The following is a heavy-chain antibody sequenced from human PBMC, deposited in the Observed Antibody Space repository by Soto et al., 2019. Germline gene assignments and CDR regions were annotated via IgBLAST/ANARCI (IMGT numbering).Heavy chain of an antibody. CDR1: GYTFTSYG. D-gene: IGHD2-15*01. Sequence: ASVKVSCKAFGYTFTSYGIRWVRQAPGHGLEWMGWISAYNGNTNYAQKLQGRVTMTTDTSTSTAYMELRSLRSDDTAVYYCARIGGGRGAFDYWGQGTLVTVSS. J-gene: IGHJ4*02. V-gene: IGHV1-18*01. CDR2: ISAYNGNT. CDR3: ARIGGGRGAFDY.